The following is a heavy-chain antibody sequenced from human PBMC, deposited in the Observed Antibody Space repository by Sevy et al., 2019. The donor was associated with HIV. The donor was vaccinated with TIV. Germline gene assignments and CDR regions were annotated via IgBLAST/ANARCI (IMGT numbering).Heavy chain of an antibody. J-gene: IGHJ3*01. CDR3: AKVLNPALESMMEVTVRSLKGFDV. CDR2: ISGFGNT. V-gene: IGHV3-23*01. Sequence: GGSLRHSCAASGFTFNTHVMNWVRQAPGKGLEWVSSISGFGNTYYADSVRGRFTISRDNAKNTLYLQMNSLRADDTAVYYCAKVLNPALESMMEVTVRSLKGFDVWGQGTMVTVSS. CDR1: GFTFNTHV. D-gene: IGHD3-22*01.